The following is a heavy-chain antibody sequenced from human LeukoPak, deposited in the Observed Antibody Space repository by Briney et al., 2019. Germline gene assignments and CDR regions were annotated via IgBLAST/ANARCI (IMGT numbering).Heavy chain of an antibody. CDR3: ARDWAYTGGSYGVD. D-gene: IGHD1-26*01. V-gene: IGHV3-7*01. J-gene: IGHJ4*02. CDR2: IKQDGSEK. Sequence: GGSLSLSCAVSGFPFSTYWMSWVRQAPGKGLEGLANIKQDGSEKYYVDSVKGRFTISRDNVKNSLYLQMNSLRAEDTAVYYCARDWAYTGGSYGVDWGQGTLVTVSS. CDR1: GFPFSTYW.